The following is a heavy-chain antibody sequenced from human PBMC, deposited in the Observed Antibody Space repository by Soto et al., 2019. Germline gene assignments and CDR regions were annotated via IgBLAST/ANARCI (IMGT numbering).Heavy chain of an antibody. CDR1: GFILNDYY. V-gene: IGHV3-11*06. CDR3: VSLVSPRYFDF. CDR2: ISSLNQYN. Sequence: QEQLVESGGGLVKPGGSLRLSCAASGFILNDYYMSWVRQAPGKGLEYIAYISSLNQYNNYADSVKGRFSISIDNAKNSQEIQLSTLRSEDTAGYYGVSLVSPRYFDFSGRGTLVRVSS. J-gene: IGHJ4*02.